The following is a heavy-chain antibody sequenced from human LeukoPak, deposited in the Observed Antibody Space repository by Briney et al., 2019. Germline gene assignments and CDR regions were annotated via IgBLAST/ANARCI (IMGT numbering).Heavy chain of an antibody. CDR3: AKFTGVVPAAKYYFDY. CDR1: GFTFSSYA. Sequence: GGSLRLSCAASGFTFSSYAMSWVRQAPGKGLEWVSAISGSGGSTYYADSVKGRFTISRDNSKNTLYLQMNSLRAEDTAVYYCAKFTGVVPAAKYYFDYWGQGTLVTVSS. V-gene: IGHV3-23*01. D-gene: IGHD2-2*01. CDR2: ISGSGGST. J-gene: IGHJ4*02.